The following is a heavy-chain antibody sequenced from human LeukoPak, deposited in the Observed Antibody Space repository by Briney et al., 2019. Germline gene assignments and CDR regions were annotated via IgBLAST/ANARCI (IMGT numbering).Heavy chain of an antibody. Sequence: GGSLRLSCAASGFTFSSYAMSWVRQAPGKGLEWVSTISVSGGNTYYADSVKGRFTISRDNPKNTLYLQMNSLRAEDTAVYYCAKGYSGYDWVDYWGQGTLVTVSS. CDR2: ISVSGGNT. CDR3: AKGYSGYDWVDY. CDR1: GFTFSSYA. D-gene: IGHD5-12*01. V-gene: IGHV3-23*01. J-gene: IGHJ4*02.